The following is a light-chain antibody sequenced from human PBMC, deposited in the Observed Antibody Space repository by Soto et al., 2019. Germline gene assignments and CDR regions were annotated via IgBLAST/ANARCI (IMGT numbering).Light chain of an antibody. CDR2: LGS. V-gene: IGKV2-28*01. CDR1: QILLHSNGYNH. CDR3: MQPLQSWT. J-gene: IGKJ1*01. Sequence: IALTQSPLSLPVTLENPAYISCRSRQILLHSNGYNHLDWYLQKPGQSPQLLIYLGSNRASGVPDRFSGSGSGTDFTLKISRVEAEDVGVYYCMQPLQSWTFGQGTKVDIK.